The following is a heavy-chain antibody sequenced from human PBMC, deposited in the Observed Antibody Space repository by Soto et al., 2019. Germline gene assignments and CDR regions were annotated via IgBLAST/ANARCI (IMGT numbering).Heavy chain of an antibody. CDR3: ARLLLTSSWYAGS. V-gene: IGHV4-38-2*01. Sequence: QVQLQESGPGLVKPSETLSLTCVVSGFSISSAYYWGWIRQPPGKGLEWIGSVYHSGTTFYNPSLKSRVTISLDTSENQFSLKLSSVTAADTAVYYCARLLLTSSWYAGSWGQGILVSVSS. CDR2: VYHSGTT. CDR1: GFSISSAYY. J-gene: IGHJ5*02. D-gene: IGHD6-13*01.